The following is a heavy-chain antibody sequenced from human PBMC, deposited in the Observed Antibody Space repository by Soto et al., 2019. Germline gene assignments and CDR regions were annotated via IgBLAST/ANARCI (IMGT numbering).Heavy chain of an antibody. D-gene: IGHD3-22*01. CDR1: GFTFSEYY. CDR2: ISGSSTYI. V-gene: IGHV3-11*05. CDR3: ARENYYYGSNGYYRP. J-gene: IGHJ5*02. Sequence: GGSLRLSCEASGFTFSEYYMSWIRQAPGKGLEWVSYISGSSTYINYAESVKGRFTISRDNAKNSLYLQMNSLRAEDTAVYYCARENYYYGSNGYYRPWGQGTLVTVSS.